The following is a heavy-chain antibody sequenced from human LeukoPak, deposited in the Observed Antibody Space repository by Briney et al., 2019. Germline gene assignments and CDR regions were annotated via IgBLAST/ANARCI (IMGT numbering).Heavy chain of an antibody. CDR3: ARDLIVVVTADDAFDI. D-gene: IGHD2-21*02. CDR2: ISAYNGNT. V-gene: IGHV1-18*01. CDR1: GYTFTSYG. J-gene: IGHJ3*02. Sequence: ASVKVSCKASGYTFTSYGISWVRQAPGQGLEWMGWISAYNGNTNYAQKLQGRVTMTTDTSTSTAYMELRSLRSDDTAVYYCARDLIVVVTADDAFDIWGQGTMVTVFS.